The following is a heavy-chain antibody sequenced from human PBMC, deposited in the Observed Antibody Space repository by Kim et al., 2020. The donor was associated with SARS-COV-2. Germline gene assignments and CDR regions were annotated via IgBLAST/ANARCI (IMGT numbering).Heavy chain of an antibody. V-gene: IGHV3-23*01. D-gene: IGHD3-22*01. J-gene: IGHJ2*01. Sequence: GRFTISRDNSKNTLYLQMNSLRAEDTAVYYCAKDLYYYDSSGYENWYFDLWGRGTLVNVSS. CDR3: AKDLYYYDSSGYENWYFDL.